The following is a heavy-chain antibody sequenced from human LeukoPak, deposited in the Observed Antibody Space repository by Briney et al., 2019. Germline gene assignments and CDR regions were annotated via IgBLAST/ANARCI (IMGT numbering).Heavy chain of an antibody. CDR1: GFTFSSNW. V-gene: IGHV3-7*01. D-gene: IGHD3-3*01. J-gene: IGHJ4*02. Sequence: GGSLRLSCIDSGFTFSSNWMAWVRQAPGKGLEWVANIKQDESEKYYLGSVKDRFTISRDNTKNSLYLEMSSLRAEDTAVYYCATIEAVRFQYWGQGTLVAVSS. CDR2: IKQDESEK. CDR3: ATIEAVRFQY.